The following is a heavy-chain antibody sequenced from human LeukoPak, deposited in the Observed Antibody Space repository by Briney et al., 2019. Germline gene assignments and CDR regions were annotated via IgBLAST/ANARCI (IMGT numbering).Heavy chain of an antibody. Sequence: SGGSLRLSCAASGSTFSSYSMNWVRQAPGKGLEWVSYISSSSSTLYYADSVKGRFTISRDNAKNSLYLQMNSLRAEDTAVYYCARGPTYGYFDYWGQGTLVTVSS. V-gene: IGHV3-48*01. CDR1: GSTFSSYS. CDR2: ISSSSSTL. J-gene: IGHJ4*02. CDR3: ARGPTYGYFDY. D-gene: IGHD3-10*01.